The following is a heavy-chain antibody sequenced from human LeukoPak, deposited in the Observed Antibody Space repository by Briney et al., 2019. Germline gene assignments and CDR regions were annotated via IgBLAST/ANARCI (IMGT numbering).Heavy chain of an antibody. CDR1: GFTFSTYV. D-gene: IGHD3-22*01. Sequence: PGGSLRLSCAASGFTFSTYVMSWVRQAPGKGLEWVSVISGSGGSTDYADSVKGRFTISRDNSKNTLYLQMNSLRAEDTAVYYCAKNLVHDSSGSHAPGDCWGQGTLVTVSS. CDR3: AKNLVHDSSGSHAPGDC. CDR2: ISGSGGST. J-gene: IGHJ4*02. V-gene: IGHV3-23*01.